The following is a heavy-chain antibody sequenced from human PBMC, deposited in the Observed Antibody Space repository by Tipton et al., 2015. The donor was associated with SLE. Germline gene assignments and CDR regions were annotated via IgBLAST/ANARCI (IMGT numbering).Heavy chain of an antibody. CDR2: IYYSGST. D-gene: IGHD2-15*01. V-gene: IGHV4-4*07. Sequence: TLSLTCTVSGGSISSYYWSWIRQPAGKGLEWVGSIYYSGSTYYNPSLKSRVTISVDTSKNQFSLKLSSVTAADTAVYYCARIIVVVVADYWGQGTLVTVSS. CDR3: ARIIVVVVADY. CDR1: GGSISSYY. J-gene: IGHJ4*02.